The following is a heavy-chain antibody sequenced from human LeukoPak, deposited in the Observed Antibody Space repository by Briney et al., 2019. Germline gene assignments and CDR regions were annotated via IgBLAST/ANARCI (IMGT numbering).Heavy chain of an antibody. D-gene: IGHD3-22*01. J-gene: IGHJ2*01. Sequence: PSETLSLTCTVSGGSISSYFWNWVRQPPGKGLEWIGYISYSGSTSYNSSFNSRVTISLDTSKKQVSLELSFVTAADTAVYFCARGVGSGGYYGSSHWHLDLWGRGTLVTVSS. V-gene: IGHV4-59*01. CDR3: ARGVGSGGYYGSSHWHLDL. CDR2: ISYSGST. CDR1: GGSISSYF.